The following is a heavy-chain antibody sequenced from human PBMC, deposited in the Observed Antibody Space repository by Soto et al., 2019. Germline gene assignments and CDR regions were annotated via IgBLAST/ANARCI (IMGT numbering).Heavy chain of an antibody. V-gene: IGHV3-23*01. CDR2: IGGSGANT. CDR1: GFTSSSYA. CDR3: TRQPGYSGYGYPYYMDF. Sequence: GGSLRLSCAASGFTSSSYAMTWARQAPGKGLEWVSAIGGSGANTYYADSVKGRFTISRDNSKNTLYLQMNSLRAEDTAIYYCTRQPGYSGYGYPYYMDFWGKGTTVTVSS. J-gene: IGHJ6*03. D-gene: IGHD5-12*01.